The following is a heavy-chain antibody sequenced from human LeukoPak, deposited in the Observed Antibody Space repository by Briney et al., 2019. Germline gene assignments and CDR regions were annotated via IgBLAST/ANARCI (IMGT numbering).Heavy chain of an antibody. Sequence: SETLSLTCAVYGVSFSGYYWSWIRQPPGKGLEWIGEINHSGSTNYNPSLKSRVTISVDTSKNQFSLKLSSVTAADTAVYYCARRGGVYYYDSSGYYNYWGQGTLVTVSS. CDR1: GVSFSGYY. CDR3: ARRGGVYYYDSSGYYNY. D-gene: IGHD3-22*01. V-gene: IGHV4-34*01. J-gene: IGHJ4*02. CDR2: INHSGST.